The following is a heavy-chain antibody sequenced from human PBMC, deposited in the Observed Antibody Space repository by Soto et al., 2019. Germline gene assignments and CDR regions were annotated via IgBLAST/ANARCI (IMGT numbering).Heavy chain of an antibody. D-gene: IGHD3-22*01. V-gene: IGHV3-64*02. CDR1: GFTFSSYA. CDR2: ISSNGGST. CDR3: ARGSSCYYSPPNY. J-gene: IGHJ4*02. Sequence: GGSLRLSCAASGFTFSSYAMHWVRQAPGKGLEYVSAISSNGGSTYYADSVKGRFTISRDNSKNTLYLQMDSLRAEDMAVYYCARGSSCYYSPPNYWGQGTLVTVSS.